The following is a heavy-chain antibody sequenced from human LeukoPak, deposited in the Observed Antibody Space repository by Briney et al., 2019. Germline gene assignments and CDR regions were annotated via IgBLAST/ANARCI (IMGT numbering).Heavy chain of an antibody. Sequence: GGSLRLSCAASGFTFSRYWMSWVRQAPGKGLEWVANIKQDGSEKYYVDSVKGRFTISRDNAKNSLYLQMNSLRAEDTAVYYCGRDGWSPVYWGQGTLVTVSS. CDR1: GFTFSRYW. V-gene: IGHV3-7*01. CDR3: GRDGWSPVY. CDR2: IKQDGSEK. J-gene: IGHJ4*02.